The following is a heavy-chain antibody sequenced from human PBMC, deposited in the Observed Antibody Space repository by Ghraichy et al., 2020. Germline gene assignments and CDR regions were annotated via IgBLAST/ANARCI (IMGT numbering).Heavy chain of an antibody. D-gene: IGHD3-9*01. CDR3: AKNVAYDILTGHLILRD. CDR2: ISGSGGST. CDR1: GFTFSSYA. Sequence: GGSLRLSCAASGFTFSSYAMSWVRQAPGKGLEWVSAISGSGGSTYYADSVKGRFTISRDNSKNTLYLQMNSLRAEDTAVYYCAKNVAYDILTGHLILRDWGQGTLVTVSS. V-gene: IGHV3-23*01. J-gene: IGHJ4*02.